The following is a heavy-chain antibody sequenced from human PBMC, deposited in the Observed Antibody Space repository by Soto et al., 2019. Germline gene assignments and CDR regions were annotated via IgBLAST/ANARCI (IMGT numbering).Heavy chain of an antibody. Sequence: EVQVLESGGGLVRPGGSLRLSCAVTGLSFSNAWMNWVRQAPGKGLEWVGRIRRNVDGGETEYAAPVTGSFTISRDDSKNPRYSEINNRKTEDTAVYYCTTKRNYYDSGTYYHVGYGIDAWGQGTTVIVS. V-gene: IGHV3-15*07. CDR1: GLSFSNAW. CDR3: TTKRNYYDSGTYYHVGYGIDA. J-gene: IGHJ6*02. CDR2: IRRNVDGGET. D-gene: IGHD3-10*01.